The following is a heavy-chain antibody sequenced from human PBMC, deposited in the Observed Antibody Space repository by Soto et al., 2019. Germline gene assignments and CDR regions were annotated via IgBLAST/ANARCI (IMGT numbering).Heavy chain of an antibody. CDR1: GASFSDSY. D-gene: IGHD4-4*01. J-gene: IGHJ5*02. CDR3: ARSNTAFDP. CDR2: INHSGTT. V-gene: IGHV4-34*01. Sequence: LSLPCAVYGASFSDSYWSWIRQPPGKGLEWVGEINHSGTTNYNPSLKSRVTISVDTSRNQFSLKLTAVTAADTAVYYCARSNTAFDPWGQGTLVTVSS.